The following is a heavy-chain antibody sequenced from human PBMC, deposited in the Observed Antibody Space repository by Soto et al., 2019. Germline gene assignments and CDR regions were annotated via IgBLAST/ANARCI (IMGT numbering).Heavy chain of an antibody. V-gene: IGHV3-48*02. J-gene: IGHJ4*02. CDR1: GFTFSSYS. CDR2: ISSSSSTI. D-gene: IGHD3-10*01. CDR3: ARDRDDYGSGNYYNRIDF. Sequence: PGGSLRLSCAASGFTFSSYSMNWVRQAPGKGLEWVSYISSSSSTIYYADSVKGRFTISRDNAKNSLYLQMNSLRDEDTAVYYCARDRDDYGSGNYYNRIDFWGQGTLVTVSS.